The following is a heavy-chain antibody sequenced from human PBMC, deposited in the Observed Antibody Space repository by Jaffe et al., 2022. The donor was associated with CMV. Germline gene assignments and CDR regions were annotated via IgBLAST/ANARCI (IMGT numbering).Heavy chain of an antibody. J-gene: IGHJ6*02. D-gene: IGHD6-19*01. CDR3: ARGRRAEQWMSRLGSPLRNSPLRDSQYNMDV. V-gene: IGHV4-34*01. CDR1: GGSFSGYY. Sequence: QVQLRQWGAGLLQPSETLSLTCAVDGGSFSGYYWTWIRQPPGKGLEWIGEIIHIGTTNYNPSLRGRVTILIDTSQNQFSLRLRSVTAADTAVYYCARGRRAEQWMSRLGSPLRNSPLRDSQYNMDVWGQGTTVTVSS. CDR2: IIHIGTT.